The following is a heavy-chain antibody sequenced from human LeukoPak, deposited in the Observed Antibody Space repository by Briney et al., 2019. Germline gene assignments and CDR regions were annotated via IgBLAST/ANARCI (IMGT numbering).Heavy chain of an antibody. CDR1: GYTFSGNY. V-gene: IGHV1-2*02. Sequence: TSVKVSCKASGYTFSGNYIHWVRQAPGQGLEWMGWINPSTGGINYAQKFQGRVTMTRDTSISTSYMELSRLTSNDTAVYFCARDRAYYYYGMDVWGQGTTVTVSS. CDR2: INPSTGGI. J-gene: IGHJ6*02. CDR3: ARDRAYYYYGMDV.